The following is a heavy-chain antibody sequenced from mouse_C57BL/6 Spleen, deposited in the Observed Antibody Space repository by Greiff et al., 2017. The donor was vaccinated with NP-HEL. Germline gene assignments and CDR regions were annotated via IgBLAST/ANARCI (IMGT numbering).Heavy chain of an antibody. Sequence: VQLQQSGAELVRPGASVKLSCKASGYTFTDYYINWVKQRPGQGLEWIARIYPGSGNTYYNEKFKGKAKLTAEKSSSTAYMQLSSLTSEDSAVYFCARYVSSVDYWGQGTSVTVSS. V-gene: IGHV1-76*01. CDR2: IYPGSGNT. D-gene: IGHD1-1*01. J-gene: IGHJ4*01. CDR3: ARYVSSVDY. CDR1: GYTFTDYY.